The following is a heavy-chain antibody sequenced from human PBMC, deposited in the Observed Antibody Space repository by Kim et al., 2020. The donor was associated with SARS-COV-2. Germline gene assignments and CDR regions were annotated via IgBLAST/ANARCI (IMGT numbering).Heavy chain of an antibody. Sequence: GGSLRLSCAASGFTFSSYAMSWVRQAPGKGLEWVSAISGSGGSTYYADSVKGRFTISRDNSKNTLYLQMNSLRAEDTAVYYCAKALLWFGEFEDAFDIWGQGTMVTVSS. V-gene: IGHV3-23*01. CDR3: AKALLWFGEFEDAFDI. D-gene: IGHD3-10*01. CDR1: GFTFSSYA. CDR2: ISGSGGST. J-gene: IGHJ3*02.